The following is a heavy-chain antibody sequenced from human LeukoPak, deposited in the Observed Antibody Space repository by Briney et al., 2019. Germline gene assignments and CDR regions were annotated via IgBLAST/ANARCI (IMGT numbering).Heavy chain of an antibody. CDR1: GFTFSDFA. V-gene: IGHV3-30*10. Sequence: GRSLRLSCAASGFTFSDFAMHWVRQAPGKGLEWVAVISYDGGNKHYTDSVQGRFTISRDNSRNTLFLQMNSLRVEDTAVYYCVRTDCSGGSCYPNFDYWGQGTLVTVSS. J-gene: IGHJ4*02. CDR3: VRTDCSGGSCYPNFDY. D-gene: IGHD2-15*01. CDR2: ISYDGGNK.